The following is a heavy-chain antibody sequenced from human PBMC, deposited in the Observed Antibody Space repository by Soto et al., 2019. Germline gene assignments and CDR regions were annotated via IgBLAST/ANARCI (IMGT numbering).Heavy chain of an antibody. CDR3: ARGDLAAGGVWFDP. Sequence: PSETLSLTCTVSGGSISSYYWSWIRQPPGKGLEWIGYIYYSGSTNYNPSLKSRVTISVDTSKNQFSLKLSSVTAADTAVYYCARGDLAAGGVWFDPWGQGTLVTVSS. D-gene: IGHD6-13*01. CDR2: IYYSGST. V-gene: IGHV4-59*08. J-gene: IGHJ5*02. CDR1: GGSISSYY.